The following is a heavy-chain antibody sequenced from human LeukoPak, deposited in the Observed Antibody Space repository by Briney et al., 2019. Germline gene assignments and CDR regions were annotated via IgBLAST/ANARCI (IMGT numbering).Heavy chain of an antibody. J-gene: IGHJ4*02. Sequence: SETLSLTXTVSGGSIGSSSYYWGWIRQPPGKGLEWIGSIYYSGSTYYNPSLKSRVTISVDTSKNQFSLKLSSVTAADTAVYYCARSYCSVSSCYLAYWGQGTLVTVSS. CDR3: ARSYCSVSSCYLAY. CDR2: IYYSGST. V-gene: IGHV4-39*01. D-gene: IGHD2-2*01. CDR1: GGSIGSSSYY.